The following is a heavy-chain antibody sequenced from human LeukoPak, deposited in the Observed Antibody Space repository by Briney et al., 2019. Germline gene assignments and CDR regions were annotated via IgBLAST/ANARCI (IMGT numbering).Heavy chain of an antibody. Sequence: SETLSLTCAVSGYPITSSYYWGWIRQSPEKGLEWIGSVYRSGSTYYNLSLKSRVTISVDTSKNQFSLKLSSVTAADTAVYYCARQTPVYCTNGVCYYWYFDLWGRGTLVTVSS. D-gene: IGHD2-8*01. CDR2: VYRSGST. CDR1: GYPITSSYY. V-gene: IGHV4-38-2*01. J-gene: IGHJ2*01. CDR3: ARQTPVYCTNGVCYYWYFDL.